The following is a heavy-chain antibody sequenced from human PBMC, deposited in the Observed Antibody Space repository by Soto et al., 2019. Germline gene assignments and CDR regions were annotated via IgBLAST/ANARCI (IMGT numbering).Heavy chain of an antibody. V-gene: IGHV4-39*01. J-gene: IGHJ5*01. D-gene: IGHD3-16*02. CDR2: ISHDGHA. CDR3: ARQVFVEYFAAKWLHP. Sequence: SETLSLTCSVIDDSIIDNRYFWGWIRQSPEKGLEWIGSISHDGHAYYNPPLKSRVTLFADTSRNQFSLKMKSVTVADTALYFCARQVFVEYFAAKWLHPRAQRAPVPVS. CDR1: DDSIIDNRYF.